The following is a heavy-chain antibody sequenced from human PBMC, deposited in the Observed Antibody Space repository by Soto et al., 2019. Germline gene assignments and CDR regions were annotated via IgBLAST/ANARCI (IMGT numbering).Heavy chain of an antibody. V-gene: IGHV4-39*01. CDR1: GGSISSSTYY. CDR3: ARQRSYYGSGSYYPSWFDL. CDR2: VYYRGNT. J-gene: IGHJ5*02. Sequence: QLQLQESGPGLAKPSETLSLTCSVSGGSISSSTYYWGWIRQPPGKGLEWIGTVYYRGNTYYNPSLKSRVTVSVDTSKNQFSLKLSSVTAADTAVYYCARQRSYYGSGSYYPSWFDLWGQGILVTVSS. D-gene: IGHD3-10*01.